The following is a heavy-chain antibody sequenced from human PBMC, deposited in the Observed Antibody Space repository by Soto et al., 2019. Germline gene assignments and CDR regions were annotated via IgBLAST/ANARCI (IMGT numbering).Heavy chain of an antibody. V-gene: IGHV3-23*01. D-gene: IGHD2-15*01. CDR3: AKDRHCSGGSCYPGGY. J-gene: IGHJ4*02. Sequence: EVQLLESGGGLVQPGGSLRLSCAAYGFTFSSYAMSWVRQAPGKGLEWVSAISGSGGSTYYADSVKGRFTISRDNSKNTLYLQMNSLRAEDTAVYYCAKDRHCSGGSCYPGGYWGQGTLVTVSS. CDR1: GFTFSSYA. CDR2: ISGSGGST.